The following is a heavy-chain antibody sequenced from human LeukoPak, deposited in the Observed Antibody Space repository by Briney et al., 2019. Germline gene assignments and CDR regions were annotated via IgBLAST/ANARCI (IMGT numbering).Heavy chain of an antibody. CDR2: IHSSGST. V-gene: IGHV4-59*01. Sequence: EPSETLSLTCTVSGGSISSSYWTWIRQPAGKGLEWIGYIHSSGSTSYNPSLKSRVTISLDTSKNQFSLKLSSVTAADTAVYYCARDDGSSMTNNINWYVHWGQGTLVTVSS. J-gene: IGHJ5*02. CDR3: ARDDGSSMTNNINWYVH. CDR1: GGSISSSY. D-gene: IGHD5-24*01.